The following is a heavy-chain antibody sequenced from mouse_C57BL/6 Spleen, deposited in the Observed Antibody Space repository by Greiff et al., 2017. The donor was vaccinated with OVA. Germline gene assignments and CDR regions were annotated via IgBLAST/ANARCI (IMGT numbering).Heavy chain of an antibody. D-gene: IGHD1-1*01. Sequence: QVQLQQSGAELVKPGASVKISCKASGYAFSSYWMNWVKQRPGKGLEWIGQIYPGDGDTNYNGKFKGKATLTADKSSSTAYTQLSSLTSEDSAVYFCARKGYYYGSSPYYFDYWGQGTTLTVSS. J-gene: IGHJ2*01. CDR3: ARKGYYYGSSPYYFDY. V-gene: IGHV1-80*01. CDR1: GYAFSSYW. CDR2: IYPGDGDT.